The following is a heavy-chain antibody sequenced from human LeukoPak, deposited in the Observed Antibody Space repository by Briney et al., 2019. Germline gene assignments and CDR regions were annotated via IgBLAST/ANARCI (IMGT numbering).Heavy chain of an antibody. Sequence: GASVKVSCKSSVYTFTGYYMHWVRQAPGQGLEWMGWIIPNSGGTNYAQKFQGRVTMTRDTSISTAYMELSRLRSDDTAVYYCARIAAAGPSWGQGTLVTVSS. D-gene: IGHD6-13*01. J-gene: IGHJ4*02. CDR2: IIPNSGGT. V-gene: IGHV1-2*02. CDR3: ARIAAAGPS. CDR1: VYTFTGYY.